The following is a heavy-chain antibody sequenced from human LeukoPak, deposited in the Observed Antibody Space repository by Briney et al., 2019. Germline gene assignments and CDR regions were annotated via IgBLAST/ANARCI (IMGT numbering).Heavy chain of an antibody. D-gene: IGHD6-19*01. Sequence: SVTLSLTCTVSGYSISSGYYWGWIRQPPGKGLEWIGSIYHSGSTYYNPSLKSRVTISVDTSKNQFSLKLSSVTAADTAVYYCARETSLAGFASGVGFNYWGQGILVTVSS. CDR3: ARETSLAGFASGVGFNY. V-gene: IGHV4-38-2*02. CDR1: GYSISSGYY. J-gene: IGHJ4*02. CDR2: IYHSGST.